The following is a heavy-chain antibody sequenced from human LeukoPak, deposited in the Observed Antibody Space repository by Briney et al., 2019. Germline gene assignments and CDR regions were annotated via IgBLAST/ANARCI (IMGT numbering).Heavy chain of an antibody. CDR1: GFTFSSYG. CDR2: ISYDGSNK. Sequence: GGSLRLSCAASGFTFSSYGMHWVRQAPGKGLEWVAVISYDGSNKYYADSVKGRFTISRDNSKNTLYLQMNSLRAEDTAVYYCAKGMTTVTIFDAFDIWGQGTMVTVSS. CDR3: AKGMTTVTIFDAFDI. V-gene: IGHV3-30*18. D-gene: IGHD4-17*01. J-gene: IGHJ3*02.